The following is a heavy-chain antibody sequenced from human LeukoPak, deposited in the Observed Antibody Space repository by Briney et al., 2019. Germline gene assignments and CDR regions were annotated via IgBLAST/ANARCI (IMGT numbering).Heavy chain of an antibody. CDR1: GFPFSSYG. CDR3: AKVNYNESSGYYDY. Sequence: GGSLRLSCAASGFPFSSYGMHWVRQAPGKGLEWVAVISHDGTNKYYADSVKGRFTISRDNSKNTLYLQMNSLRAEDTAVYYCAKVNYNESSGYYDYWGQGTLVTVSS. J-gene: IGHJ4*02. D-gene: IGHD3-22*01. V-gene: IGHV3-30*18. CDR2: ISHDGTNK.